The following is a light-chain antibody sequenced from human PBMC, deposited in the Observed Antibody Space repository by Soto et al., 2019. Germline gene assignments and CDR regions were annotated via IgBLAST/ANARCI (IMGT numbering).Light chain of an antibody. CDR2: GAS. Sequence: EIVLTQSPGTLSLSPGERATLSCRASQSVTNNYLSWYQHKPGQAPRLLIYGASNRATGIPDRFSGTGSGTDFPLTINRLEPDDCAVYYHQQVGSPSWTSWPFGQWPKVEIQ. CDR3: QQVGSPSWTSWP. J-gene: IGKJ1*01. CDR1: QSVTNNY. V-gene: IGKV3-20*01.